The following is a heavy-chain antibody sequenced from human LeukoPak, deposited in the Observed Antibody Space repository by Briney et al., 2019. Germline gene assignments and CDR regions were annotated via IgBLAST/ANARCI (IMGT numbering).Heavy chain of an antibody. D-gene: IGHD6-13*01. Sequence: ASVKVSCKASGYTFTSYYMHWVRQAPGQGPEWMGIINPRGGSTDYAQKFQDRVTMTRDTSISTPYMELSWLRSDDTAVYYCARALYTSRSYLATFSPTNFDYWGQGTLVTVSS. J-gene: IGHJ4*02. V-gene: IGHV1-46*01. CDR3: ARALYTSRSYLATFSPTNFDY. CDR2: INPRGGST. CDR1: GYTFTSYY.